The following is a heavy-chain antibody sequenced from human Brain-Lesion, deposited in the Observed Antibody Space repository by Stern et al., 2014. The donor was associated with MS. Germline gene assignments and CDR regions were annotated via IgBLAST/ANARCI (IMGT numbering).Heavy chain of an antibody. Sequence: VQLVQSGPGLVKPSGTLSLTCAVSGGSISSSNWGGWVRQSPGEGLEWIGGIYHSGGTKYSPSFESRVIISVDKSKNQFSLKLSYVTAADTAVYYCARELPDLNAFDIWGQGTMVTVSS. V-gene: IGHV4-4*02. CDR3: ARELPDLNAFDI. CDR1: GGSISSSNW. D-gene: IGHD1-14*01. CDR2: IYHSGGT. J-gene: IGHJ3*02.